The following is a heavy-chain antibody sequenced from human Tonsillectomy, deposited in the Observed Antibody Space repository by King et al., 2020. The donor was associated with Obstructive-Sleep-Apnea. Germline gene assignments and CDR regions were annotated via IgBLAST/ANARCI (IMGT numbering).Heavy chain of an antibody. V-gene: IGHV3-21*01. CDR2: ISSSSRYI. Sequence: QLVQSGGGLVKPGGSLRFSCAASGFTFSSYSINWVRHAPGKGLELGSFISSSSRYIYYTNSVKGRFTISRDHAENSLYLQMNSLRAEDTAVYYCASSHSSGSFRWFDPWGQGTLVTVSS. J-gene: IGHJ5*02. CDR3: ASSHSSGSFRWFDP. D-gene: IGHD6-19*01. CDR1: GFTFSSYS.